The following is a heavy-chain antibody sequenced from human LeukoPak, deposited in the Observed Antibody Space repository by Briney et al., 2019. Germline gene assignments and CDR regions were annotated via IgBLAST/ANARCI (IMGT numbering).Heavy chain of an antibody. V-gene: IGHV4-39*07. CDR3: ARANIAAAGSPRDY. CDR2: IYYSGYT. D-gene: IGHD6-13*01. J-gene: IGHJ4*02. CDR1: GGSISSSSHY. Sequence: ASETLSLTCTVSGGSISSSSHYWGWIRQPPGKGLEWIGSIYYSGYTYYNPSPKSRVTISVDKSKNQFSLKLSSVTAADTAVYYCARANIAAAGSPRDYWGQGTLVTVSS.